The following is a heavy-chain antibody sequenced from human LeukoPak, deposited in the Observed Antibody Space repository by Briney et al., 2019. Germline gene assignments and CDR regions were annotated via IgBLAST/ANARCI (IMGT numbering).Heavy chain of an antibody. CDR2: IYHSGST. Sequence: SETLSLTCAVYGGSFSGYYWSWLRQPPGKGLEWIGEIYHSGSTNYNPSLKGRVTISVDTSKNQFSLKLSSVTAADTAVYYCARIDYYDSSEHYWGQGTLVTVSS. CDR3: ARIDYYDSSEHY. J-gene: IGHJ4*02. CDR1: GGSFSGYY. D-gene: IGHD3-22*01. V-gene: IGHV4-34*01.